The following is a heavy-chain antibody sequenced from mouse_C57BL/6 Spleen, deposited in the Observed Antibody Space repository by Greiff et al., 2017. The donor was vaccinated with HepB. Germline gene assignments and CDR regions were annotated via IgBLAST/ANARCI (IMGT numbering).Heavy chain of an antibody. J-gene: IGHJ3*01. CDR3: ARSDYYGSSHWFAY. D-gene: IGHD1-1*01. CDR1: GYTFTSYW. CDR2: IDPSDSET. Sequence: QVQLQQSGAELVRPGSSVKLSCKASGYTFTSYWMHWVKQRPIQGLEWIGNIDPSDSETHYNQKFKDKATLTVDKSSSTAYMQLSSLTSEDSAVYYCARSDYYGSSHWFAYWGQGTLVTVSA. V-gene: IGHV1-52*01.